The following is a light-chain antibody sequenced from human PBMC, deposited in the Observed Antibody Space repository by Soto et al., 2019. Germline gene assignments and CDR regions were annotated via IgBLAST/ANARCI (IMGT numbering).Light chain of an antibody. CDR1: QSVTSNY. J-gene: IGKJ1*01. V-gene: IGKV3-20*01. Sequence: EIVLTQSPDTLSLSPGERATLSCRASQSVTSNYLAWYQQKPGQAPRLLIYGASSRGTGIPDRFSGSGSGTDFTLTISRLETEDFAVYYCQQYGGSSRTFGQGTKVEIK. CDR2: GAS. CDR3: QQYGGSSRT.